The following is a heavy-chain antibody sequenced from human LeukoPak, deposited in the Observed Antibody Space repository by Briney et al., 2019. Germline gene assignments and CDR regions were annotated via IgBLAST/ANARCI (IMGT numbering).Heavy chain of an antibody. D-gene: IGHD1-26*01. J-gene: IGHJ4*02. CDR3: AKSRVGYDY. CDR1: GFTFSSYA. V-gene: IGHV3-23*01. Sequence: GGSLRLSCAASGFTFSSYAMSWVRQAPGQGLEWVSTLTGSGGNTYYADSVKGRFTISRDNSKNTLYLQMNSLRAEDTAVYYCAKSRVGYDYWGQGTLVTVSS. CDR2: LTGSGGNT.